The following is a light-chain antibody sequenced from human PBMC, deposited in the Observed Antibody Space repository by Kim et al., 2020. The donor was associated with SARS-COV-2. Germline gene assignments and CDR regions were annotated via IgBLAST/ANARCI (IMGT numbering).Light chain of an antibody. J-gene: IGLJ2*01. CDR1: KLGDKY. CDR2: QYS. CDR3: HPWYISTSL. Sequence: SYELTQPPSVSVSPGQTASITCSGDKLGDKYAFWYQQKPGQSPVLVIYQYSNRPSGIPHRFSFSNSGNTATLTLIGTQAMDDSDYYCHPWYISTSLFCGG. V-gene: IGLV3-1*01.